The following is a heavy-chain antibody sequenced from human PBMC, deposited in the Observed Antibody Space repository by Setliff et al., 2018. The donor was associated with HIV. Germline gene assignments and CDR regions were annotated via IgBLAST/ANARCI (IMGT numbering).Heavy chain of an antibody. D-gene: IGHD6-19*01. CDR1: GYTFTSYG. J-gene: IGHJ4*02. CDR3: ARDPPSSGWYRADY. Sequence: GASVKVSCKASGYTFTSYGISWVRQAPGQGLEWMGWISAYNGNTDYAQKLQGRVTLTTDTSTRTAYVELRSLRSDDTAVYYCARDPPSSGWYRADYWGQGTLVTVSS. V-gene: IGHV1-18*01. CDR2: ISAYNGNT.